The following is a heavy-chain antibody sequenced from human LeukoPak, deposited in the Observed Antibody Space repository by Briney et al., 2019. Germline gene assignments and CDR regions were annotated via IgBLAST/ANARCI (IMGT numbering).Heavy chain of an antibody. J-gene: IGHJ4*02. Sequence: GGSLRLSCAASGFTFSTYSMNWVRQAPGKGLEWVSFIDSSSRTTFYADSVKGRFTISRDNAKNSLFLQMNSLRAEDTAVYYCARRVPSQVITDYFDYWGQGTLVTVSS. V-gene: IGHV3-48*04. D-gene: IGHD3-16*01. CDR2: IDSSSRTT. CDR1: GFTFSTYS. CDR3: ARRVPSQVITDYFDY.